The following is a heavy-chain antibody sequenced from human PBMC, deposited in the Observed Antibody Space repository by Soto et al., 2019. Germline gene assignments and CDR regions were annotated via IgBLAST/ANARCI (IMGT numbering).Heavy chain of an antibody. Sequence: ASVKVSCKASGYTFTSYAMHWVRQAPGQRLEWMGWINAGNGNTKYSQKFQGRVSITRDTSASTAYMELSSLRSEDMAVYYCARDNKLSSSWSLYFYYYGMDVWGQGTTVTVSS. CDR1: GYTFTSYA. J-gene: IGHJ6*02. CDR2: INAGNGNT. D-gene: IGHD6-13*01. V-gene: IGHV1-3*01. CDR3: ARDNKLSSSWSLYFYYYGMDV.